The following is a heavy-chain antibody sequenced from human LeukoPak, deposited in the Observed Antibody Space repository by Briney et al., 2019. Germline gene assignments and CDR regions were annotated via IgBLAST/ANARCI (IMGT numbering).Heavy chain of an antibody. J-gene: IGHJ4*02. D-gene: IGHD1-26*01. Sequence: SVKVSCKASGGTLSSYAISRVRQAPGQGLEWMGGIIPIFGTANYAQKFQGRVTITTDESTSTACMELSSMRSEDTAVYYCARGQVGATFSADYWGQGTLVTVSS. V-gene: IGHV1-69*05. CDR2: IIPIFGTA. CDR1: GGTLSSYA. CDR3: ARGQVGATFSADY.